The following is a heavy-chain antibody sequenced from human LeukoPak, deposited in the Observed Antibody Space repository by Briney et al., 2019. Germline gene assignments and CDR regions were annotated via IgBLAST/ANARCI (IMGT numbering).Heavy chain of an antibody. CDR1: GFTFSSYW. J-gene: IGHJ3*02. CDR3: AKDPPTTVSTDAFDI. CDR2: IKQDGSEK. D-gene: IGHD4-11*01. V-gene: IGHV3-7*03. Sequence: PGGSLRLSCAASGFTFSSYWMSWVRQAPGKGLEWVANIKQDGSEKYYVDSVKGRFTISRDNAKNSLYLQMNSLRAEDTAVYYCAKDPPTTVSTDAFDIWGQGTVVTVSS.